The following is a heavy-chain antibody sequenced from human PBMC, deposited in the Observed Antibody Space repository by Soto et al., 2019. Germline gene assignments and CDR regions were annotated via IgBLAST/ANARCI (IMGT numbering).Heavy chain of an antibody. Sequence: SGPTLVNPTETLTLTCTVSGFSLSNARMGVSWIRQPPGKALEWLAHIFSNDEKSYSTSLKSRLTISKDTSKSQVVLTMTNMDPVDKATYCCARLQDHDSSGYYYVAYYYYGMDVWGQGTTVTVSS. CDR3: ARLQDHDSSGYYYVAYYYYGMDV. CDR2: IFSNDEK. D-gene: IGHD3-22*01. V-gene: IGHV2-26*01. CDR1: GFSLSNARMG. J-gene: IGHJ6*02.